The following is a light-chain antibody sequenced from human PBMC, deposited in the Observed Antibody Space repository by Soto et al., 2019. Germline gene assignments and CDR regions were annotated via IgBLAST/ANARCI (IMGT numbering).Light chain of an antibody. Sequence: DIHISQSPSSLSASVGDRVTITCRSSEDISTWLAWYQQKPGKAPKLLIYAASSLQSGVPSRFSGSGSGTDFTLTISSLQPEDFATYYCQHADSFPLITFGQGTRLEI. CDR1: EDISTW. J-gene: IGKJ5*01. CDR2: AAS. V-gene: IGKV1-12*01. CDR3: QHADSFPLIT.